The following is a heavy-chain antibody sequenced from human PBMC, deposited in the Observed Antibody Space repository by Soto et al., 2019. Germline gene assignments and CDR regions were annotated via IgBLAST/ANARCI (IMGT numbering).Heavy chain of an antibody. CDR2: IYYSGST. Sequence: TVAEGYIGSSGYCRGRIRQPPGKGLEWIGSIYYSGSTYYNPSLKSRVTISVDTSKNQFSLKLSSVTAADTAVYYCATYDYGDYDAFDYWGQGTLVTVSS. J-gene: IGHJ4*02. D-gene: IGHD4-17*01. CDR3: ATYDYGDYDAFDY. CDR1: EGYIGSSGYC. V-gene: IGHV4-39*01.